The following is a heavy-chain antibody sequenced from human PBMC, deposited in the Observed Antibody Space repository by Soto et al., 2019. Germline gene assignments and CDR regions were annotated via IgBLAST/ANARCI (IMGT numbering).Heavy chain of an antibody. D-gene: IGHD6-13*01. J-gene: IGHJ5*02. CDR1: GGSFIGYY. CDR3: ASMTPIAAAGTPWFDP. V-gene: IGHV4-34*01. CDR2: INHSGST. Sequence: PSETLSLTCAVYGGSFIGYYWSWIRQPPGKGLEWIGEINHSGSTNYNPSLKSRVTISVDTSKNQFSLKLSSVTAADTAVYYCASMTPIAAAGTPWFDPWGQGTLVTVSS.